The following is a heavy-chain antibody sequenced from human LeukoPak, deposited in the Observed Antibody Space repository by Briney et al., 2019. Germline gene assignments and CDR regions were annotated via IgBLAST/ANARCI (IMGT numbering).Heavy chain of an antibody. Sequence: PGGSLRLSCASSGFTFSSYGKNWVRQAPGKGLEWVSYITRSSTTIYYADSVKGRFTISRDNSKNTLYLQMNSLRAEDTAVYYCAKAGDFWSGYRYYCYMDVWGKGTTVTVSS. CDR1: GFTFSSYG. D-gene: IGHD3-3*01. CDR3: AKAGDFWSGYRYYCYMDV. J-gene: IGHJ6*03. V-gene: IGHV3-48*01. CDR2: ITRSSTTI.